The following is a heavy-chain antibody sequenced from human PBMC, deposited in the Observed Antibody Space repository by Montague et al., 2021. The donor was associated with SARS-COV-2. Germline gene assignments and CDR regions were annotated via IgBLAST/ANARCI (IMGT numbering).Heavy chain of an antibody. CDR2: IYYSGST. D-gene: IGHD6-19*01. CDR3: ARQRRGGLVSTPRFFDY. CDR1: GGSISSSSYY. V-gene: IGHV4-39*01. Sequence: SETLSLTCTDSGGSISSSSYYWGWIRQPPGKGLEWIGSIYYSGSTXYNPSLKSRVTISVDTSKNQFSLKLSSVTAADTAVYYCARQRRGGLVSTPRFFDYWGQGTLVTVSS. J-gene: IGHJ4*02.